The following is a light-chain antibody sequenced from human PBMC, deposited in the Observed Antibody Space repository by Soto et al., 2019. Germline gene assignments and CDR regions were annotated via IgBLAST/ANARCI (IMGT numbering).Light chain of an antibody. Sequence: EVVLTQSPGTLSLSPGERATLSCRASQSISSSYLAWYQQKPGQAPRLLIYGASSRATGIPDRFSGSGSGTDFTLTLSRLEPEDFAVYYCQQYVSLPATFGQGTRLEIK. CDR1: QSISSSY. J-gene: IGKJ5*01. CDR2: GAS. V-gene: IGKV3-20*01. CDR3: QQYVSLPAT.